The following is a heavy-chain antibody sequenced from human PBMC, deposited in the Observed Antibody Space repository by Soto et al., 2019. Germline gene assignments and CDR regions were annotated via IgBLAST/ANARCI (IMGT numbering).Heavy chain of an antibody. CDR1: GGSISSGGYY. CDR3: AREGGYSTTTDY. J-gene: IGHJ4*02. V-gene: IGHV4-31*03. D-gene: IGHD6-13*01. Sequence: LSLTCTVSGGSISSGGYYWSWIRQHPGKGLEWIGSIYHSGTTYYNPSLKSRVTISVDTSKNQFSLKVSSVTAADTAVYYCAREGGYSTTTDYWRQGTLVTVSS. CDR2: IYHSGTT.